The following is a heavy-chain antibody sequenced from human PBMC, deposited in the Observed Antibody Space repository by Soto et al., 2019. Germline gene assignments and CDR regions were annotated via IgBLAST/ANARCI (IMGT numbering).Heavy chain of an antibody. J-gene: IGHJ4*02. CDR1: GFTFSSYG. CDR3: ASERLQDYGDYWYYFDY. D-gene: IGHD4-17*01. Sequence: GGSLRLSCAASGFTFSSYGMHWVRQAPGKGLEWVAVISYDGSNKYYADSVKGRFTISRDNSKNTLYLQMNSLRAEDTAVYYCASERLQDYGDYWYYFDYWGQGTLVTVSS. CDR2: ISYDGSNK. V-gene: IGHV3-30*03.